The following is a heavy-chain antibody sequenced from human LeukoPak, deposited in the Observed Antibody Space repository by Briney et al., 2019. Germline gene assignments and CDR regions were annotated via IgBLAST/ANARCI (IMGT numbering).Heavy chain of an antibody. CDR3: ARVGCSSTSCPQ. D-gene: IGHD2-2*01. CDR1: GFTFSDYG. CDR2: ISYDGSNK. J-gene: IGHJ4*02. Sequence: GGSLRLSCTASGFTFSDYGMHWVRQAPGKGLEWVTFISYDGSNKYYVDSVKGRFTISRDNSKNSLYLQMNSLRAEDTAVYYCARVGCSSTSCPQWGQGTLVTVSS. V-gene: IGHV3-30*03.